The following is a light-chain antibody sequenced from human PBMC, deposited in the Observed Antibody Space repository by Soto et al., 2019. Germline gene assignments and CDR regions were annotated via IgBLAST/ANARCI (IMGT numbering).Light chain of an antibody. J-gene: IGLJ2*01. CDR2: EVS. V-gene: IGLV2-8*01. CDR1: SSDVGGYNY. CDR3: SSYAGSNNRVV. Sequence: QSALTQPPSASGSPGQSVTISCTGTSSDVGGYNYVSWYQQNPGKAPKLMIYEVSKRPSGVPDRFSGSKSGNTASLTVSGLQAEDEADYYCSSYAGSNNRVVFGGGTKVTVL.